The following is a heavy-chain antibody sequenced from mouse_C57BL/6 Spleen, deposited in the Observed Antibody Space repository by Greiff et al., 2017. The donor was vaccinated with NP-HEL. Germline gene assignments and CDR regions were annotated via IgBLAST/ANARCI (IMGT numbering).Heavy chain of an antibody. CDR2: IYPGDGDT. CDR1: GYAFSSSW. Sequence: VQLQQSGPELVKPGASVKISCKASGYAFSSSWMNWVKQRPGKGLEWIGRIYPGDGDTNYNGKFKGKATLTADKSSSTAYMQLSSLTSEDSAVYFCARKSYDYDGGFAYWGQGTLVTVSA. V-gene: IGHV1-82*01. J-gene: IGHJ3*01. CDR3: ARKSYDYDGGFAY. D-gene: IGHD2-4*01.